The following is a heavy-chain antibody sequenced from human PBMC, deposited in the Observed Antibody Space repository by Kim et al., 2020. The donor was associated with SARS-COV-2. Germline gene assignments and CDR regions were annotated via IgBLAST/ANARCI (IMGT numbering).Heavy chain of an antibody. J-gene: IGHJ6*02. V-gene: IGHV4-34*01. D-gene: IGHD3-10*01. CDR1: GGSFSGYY. CDR3: ARRRAQWFFYYGMDV. Sequence: SETLSLTCAVYGGSFSGYYWSWIRQPPGKGLEWIGEINHSGSTNYNPSLKSRVTISVDTSKNQFSLKLSSVTAADTAVYYCARRRAQWFFYYGMDVWGQG. CDR2: INHSGST.